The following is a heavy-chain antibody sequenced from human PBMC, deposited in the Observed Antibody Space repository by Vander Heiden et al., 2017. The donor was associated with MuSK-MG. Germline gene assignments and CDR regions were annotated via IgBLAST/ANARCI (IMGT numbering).Heavy chain of an antibody. D-gene: IGHD3-10*01. Sequence: QVQLQESGPGLVKPSETLSLTCTVSGGSVSSGSYYWSWIRQPPGKGLEWIGYIYYSGSTNYNPSLKSRVTISVDTSKNQFSLKLSSATAADTAVYYCARVMSDYYGSGAFDIWGQGTMVTVSS. CDR1: GGSVSSGSYY. V-gene: IGHV4-61*01. J-gene: IGHJ3*02. CDR3: ARVMSDYYGSGAFDI. CDR2: IYYSGST.